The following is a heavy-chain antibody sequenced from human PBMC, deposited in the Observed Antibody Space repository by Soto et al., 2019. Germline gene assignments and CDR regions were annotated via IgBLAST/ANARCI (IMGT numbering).Heavy chain of an antibody. D-gene: IGHD3-3*01. CDR1: GGTFSSYA. J-gene: IGHJ6*02. V-gene: IGHV1-69*06. CDR2: IIPIFGTA. CDR3: ARDPPRGSGYLSTYYYYGMDV. Sequence: SVKVSCKASGGTFSSYAISWVRQAPGQGLEWMGGIIPIFGTANYAQKFQGRVTITADKSTSTAYMELSSLRSEDTAVYYCARDPPRGSGYLSTYYYYGMDVWGQGTTVTVSS.